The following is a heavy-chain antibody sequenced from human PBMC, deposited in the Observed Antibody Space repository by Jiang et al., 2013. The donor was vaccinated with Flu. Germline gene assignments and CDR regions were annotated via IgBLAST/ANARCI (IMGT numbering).Heavy chain of an antibody. D-gene: IGHD3-22*01. J-gene: IGHJ5*02. V-gene: IGHV5-51*01. CDR1: GYSFTSYW. Sequence: GAEVKKPGESLKISCKGSGYSFTSYWIGWVRQMPGKGLEWMGIIYPGDSDSRYSPSFQGQVTISADKSISTAYLQWRSLRASDTAMYYCVRLNNHGINQPGGYYDSSGYLSWFDPSGPREPWSPSPQ. CDR3: VRLNNHGINQPGGYYDSSGYLSWFDP. CDR2: IYPGDSDS.